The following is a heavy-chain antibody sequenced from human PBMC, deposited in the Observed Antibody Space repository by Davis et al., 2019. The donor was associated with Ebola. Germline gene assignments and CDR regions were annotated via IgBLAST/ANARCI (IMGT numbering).Heavy chain of an antibody. CDR2: IYYSGST. CDR1: GGSISSYY. Sequence: SETLSLTCTVSGGSISSYYWSWIRQPPGKGLEWIGYIYYSGSTNYNPSLKSRVTISVDTSKNQFSLKVTSVTAADTAVYYCARGLGMGWFDPWGQGTLVAVSS. CDR3: ARGLGMGWFDP. D-gene: IGHD6-13*01. V-gene: IGHV4-59*12. J-gene: IGHJ5*02.